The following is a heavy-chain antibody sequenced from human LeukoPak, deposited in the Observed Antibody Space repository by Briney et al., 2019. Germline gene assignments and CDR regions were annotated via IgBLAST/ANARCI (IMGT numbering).Heavy chain of an antibody. J-gene: IGHJ4*02. V-gene: IGHV3-30*18. Sequence: GGSLRLSCAASGFIFSSYGMHWVRQAPGKGLEWVAVISYDGSNKYYADSVKGRFTISRDNSKNTLYLQMNSLRAEDTAVYYCAKSGYYYDAMDYWGQGTLVTVSS. CDR1: GFIFSSYG. CDR3: AKSGYYYDAMDY. D-gene: IGHD3-22*01. CDR2: ISYDGSNK.